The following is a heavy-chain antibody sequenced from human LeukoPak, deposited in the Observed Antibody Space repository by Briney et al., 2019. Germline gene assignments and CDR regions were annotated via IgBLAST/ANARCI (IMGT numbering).Heavy chain of an antibody. V-gene: IGHV1-2*06. Sequence: ASVKVSCKASGYTFTGYYMHWVRQAPGQGLEWMGRINPNSGGTNYAQKFQGRVTMTRDTSVSTAYMELSRLRSDDTAVYYCAREGYSSGHFYYWGQGTLVTVSS. CDR2: INPNSGGT. CDR1: GYTFTGYY. J-gene: IGHJ4*02. D-gene: IGHD6-19*01. CDR3: AREGYSSGHFYY.